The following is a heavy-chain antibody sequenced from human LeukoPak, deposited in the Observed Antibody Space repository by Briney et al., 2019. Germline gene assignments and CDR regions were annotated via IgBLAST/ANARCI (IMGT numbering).Heavy chain of an antibody. Sequence: GASVKVSCKASGYTFTRYGISWVRQAPGQGLEWMGWISTSTGNTDYAQKFQGRVTVTTDTSTSTAYMEMRNLRSDDTAVYYCTRVRSPGILDYWGQGTLVTVSS. CDR1: GYTFTRYG. V-gene: IGHV1-18*01. CDR3: TRVRSPGILDY. D-gene: IGHD6-13*01. CDR2: ISTSTGNT. J-gene: IGHJ4*02.